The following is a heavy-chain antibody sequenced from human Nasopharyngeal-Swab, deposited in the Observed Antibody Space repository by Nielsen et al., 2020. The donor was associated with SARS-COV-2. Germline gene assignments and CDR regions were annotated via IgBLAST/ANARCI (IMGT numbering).Heavy chain of an antibody. J-gene: IGHJ4*02. V-gene: IGHV4-59*01. CDR3: ARDGYSSSRTLDY. Sequence: RQAPGKGLEWIGYIYYSGSTNCNPSLKSRVTISVDTSKNQFSLKLSSVTAADTAVYYCARDGYSSSRTLDYWGQGTLVTVSS. CDR2: IYYSGST. D-gene: IGHD6-13*01.